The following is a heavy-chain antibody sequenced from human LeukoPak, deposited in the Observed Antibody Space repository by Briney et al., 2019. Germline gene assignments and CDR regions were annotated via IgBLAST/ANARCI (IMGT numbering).Heavy chain of an antibody. Sequence: SETLSLTCTVSGGSISSSSYYWGWIRQPPGKGLEWIGSIYYSGSTYYNPSLKSRVTISGETAKNQFSLKLSSVTAADTAVYYSARDRSYGSSLDYWGQGTLVTVSS. V-gene: IGHV4-39*07. CDR1: GGSISSSSYY. D-gene: IGHD3-22*01. CDR2: IYYSGST. CDR3: ARDRSYGSSLDY. J-gene: IGHJ4*02.